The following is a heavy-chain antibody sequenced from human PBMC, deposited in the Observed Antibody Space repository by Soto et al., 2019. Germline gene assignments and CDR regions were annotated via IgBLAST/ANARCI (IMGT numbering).Heavy chain of an antibody. CDR3: ARGQGYSSGGYKFQGAMDV. V-gene: IGHV3-20*04. CDR2: INWNGGNT. D-gene: IGHD6-19*01. J-gene: IGHJ6*02. Sequence: GRSLRLSCAASGFTFDDYGMSWLLQAPWKGLEWVSGINWNGGNTGYTDSVKGRFTISRDNAKNSLYLQMNSLRAEDAALYYCARGQGYSSGGYKFQGAMDVWGQGTTVTVSS. CDR1: GFTFDDYG.